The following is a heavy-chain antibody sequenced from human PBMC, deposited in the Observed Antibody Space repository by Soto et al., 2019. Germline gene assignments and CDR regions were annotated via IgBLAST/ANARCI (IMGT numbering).Heavy chain of an antibody. CDR2: IRAYNGNT. CDR3: PRDPAGGLVDY. V-gene: IGHV1-18*01. CDR1: GYTFTSSG. J-gene: IGHJ4*02. D-gene: IGHD6-19*01. Sequence: QVQLVQSGAEVKKPGASVKVSCKASGYTFTSSGISWVRQAPGQGLEWMGWIRAYNGNTKYAQKLEGRVTMTTDTSTGTAYMEVRSPRAADTAVSYCPRDPAGGLVDYWGQGTLVTVSS.